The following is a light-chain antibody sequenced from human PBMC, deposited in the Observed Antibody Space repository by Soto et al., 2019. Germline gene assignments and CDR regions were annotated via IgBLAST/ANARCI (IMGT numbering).Light chain of an antibody. CDR3: EQYGSSPRT. V-gene: IGKV3-20*01. CDR2: GIS. Sequence: EIVLTQSPGTLSLSPGERAALSCRASQSVSSNYFAWYQQRPGQAPRLLIYGISSRATGIPDRFSGSGSGTDFTLTISRLEPEDFAVYYCEQYGSSPRTFGQGTKVDI. CDR1: QSVSSNY. J-gene: IGKJ1*01.